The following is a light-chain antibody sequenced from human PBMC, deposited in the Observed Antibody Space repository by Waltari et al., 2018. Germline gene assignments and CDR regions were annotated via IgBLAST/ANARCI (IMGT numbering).Light chain of an antibody. Sequence: QLVLTQSPSASASLGASVKVTCTLSSGHSSYAIAWHQQQPGKGPRYLMKLHSDGSYISGDGVPDRFSGSSSGAERYLTYSSLQSEDEADYYGQTWGTSFWVFGGGTKLTVL. CDR3: QTWGTSFWV. CDR1: SGHSSYA. J-gene: IGLJ3*02. V-gene: IGLV4-69*01. CDR2: LHSDGSY.